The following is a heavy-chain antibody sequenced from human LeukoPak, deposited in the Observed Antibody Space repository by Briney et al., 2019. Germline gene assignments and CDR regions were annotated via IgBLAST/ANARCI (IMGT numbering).Heavy chain of an antibody. CDR3: ARDRASGHPFDY. D-gene: IGHD3-10*01. CDR2: ISAYNGNT. J-gene: IGHJ4*02. CDR1: GYTFTSYD. V-gene: IGHV1-18*01. Sequence: GSVKVSCKSSGYTFTSYDISWVRQAPGQRLEWMGWISAYNGNTNYAQKLQGRVTMTTDTSTSTAYMELRSLRSDDTAVYYCARDRASGHPFDYWGQGTLVTVSS.